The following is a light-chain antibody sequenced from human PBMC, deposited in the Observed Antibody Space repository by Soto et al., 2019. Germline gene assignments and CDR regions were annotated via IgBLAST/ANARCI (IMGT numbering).Light chain of an antibody. CDR3: QSYDSSLSGNVV. CDR1: SSNIGAGYD. CDR2: GNS. Sequence: QSALTQPPSVSGAPGQRVTISCTGSSSNIGAGYDVHWYQQLPGTAHKLLIYGNSNRPSGVPDRFSGSKSGTSASLAITGLQAEDEAEYYCQSYDSSLSGNVVFGGGTKLTVL. V-gene: IGLV1-40*01. J-gene: IGLJ2*01.